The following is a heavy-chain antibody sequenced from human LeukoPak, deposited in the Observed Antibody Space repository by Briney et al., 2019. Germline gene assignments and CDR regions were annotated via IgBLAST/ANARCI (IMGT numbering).Heavy chain of an antibody. J-gene: IGHJ4*02. V-gene: IGHV3-30*18. CDR1: GFTFSSYG. CDR3: AKDSDGHPRYFDY. Sequence: GGSLRLSCAASGFTFSSYGMHWVRQAPGKGLEWVAVISYDGSNKYYADSVKGRFTISRDNSKNTLYLQMNSLRAEDTAVYYCAKDSDGHPRYFDYWGQGTLVTVSS. CDR2: ISYDGSNK. D-gene: IGHD5-24*01.